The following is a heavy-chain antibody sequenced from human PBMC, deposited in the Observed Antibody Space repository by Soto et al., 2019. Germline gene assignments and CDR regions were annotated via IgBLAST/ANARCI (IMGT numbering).Heavy chain of an antibody. CDR1: GFTFDDYT. J-gene: IGHJ6*02. Sequence: GGSLRLSCAASGFTFDDYTMHWVRQAPGKGLEWVSLISWDGGSTYYADSVKGRFTISRDNSKNSLYLQMNSLRTEDNALYYCAKSLAAAGDIYYYYGMDVWGQGTTVTVSS. D-gene: IGHD6-13*01. CDR3: AKSLAAAGDIYYYYGMDV. CDR2: ISWDGGST. V-gene: IGHV3-43*01.